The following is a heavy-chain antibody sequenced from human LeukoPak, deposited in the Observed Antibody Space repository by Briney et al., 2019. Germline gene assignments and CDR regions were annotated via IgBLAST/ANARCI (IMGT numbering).Heavy chain of an antibody. V-gene: IGHV1-46*01. Sequence: GASVKVSCKASGYTFTSYGISWVRQAPGQGLEWMGIINPSGGSTSYAQKFQGRVTMTRDTSTSTVYMELSSLRSEDTAVYYCAKRRHILAYCGGDCPLAFDYWGQGTLVTVSS. CDR1: GYTFTSYG. CDR2: INPSGGST. J-gene: IGHJ4*02. D-gene: IGHD2-21*02. CDR3: AKRRHILAYCGGDCPLAFDY.